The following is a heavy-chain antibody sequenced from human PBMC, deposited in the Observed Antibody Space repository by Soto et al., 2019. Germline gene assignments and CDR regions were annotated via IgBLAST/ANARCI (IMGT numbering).Heavy chain of an antibody. Sequence: PSETLSLTCTVSSGSISSSSYYWGWIRQPPGKGLEWIGSIYYSGSTYYNPSLKSRVTISVDTSKNQFSLKLSSVTAADTAVYYCARRQSSPWFDPWGQGTLVTVSS. CDR1: SGSISSSSYY. J-gene: IGHJ5*02. CDR2: IYYSGST. V-gene: IGHV4-39*01. D-gene: IGHD2-15*01. CDR3: ARRQSSPWFDP.